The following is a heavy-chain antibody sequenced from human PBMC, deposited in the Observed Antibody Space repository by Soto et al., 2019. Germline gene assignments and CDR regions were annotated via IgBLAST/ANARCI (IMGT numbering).Heavy chain of an antibody. CDR3: ARGEQYSGRIFDY. CDR1: GDSVSSNTAG. CDR2: TYYRSKWYY. D-gene: IGHD1-26*01. J-gene: IGHJ4*01. V-gene: IGHV6-1*01. Sequence: SETLSLTCDISGDSVSSNTAGWNWVRQSPSRGLEWLGRTYYRSKWYYDYALSVRSRITINPDTSKNQYSLQLNSVTPEDTAVYYCARGEQYSGRIFDYWGQGTLVPVSS.